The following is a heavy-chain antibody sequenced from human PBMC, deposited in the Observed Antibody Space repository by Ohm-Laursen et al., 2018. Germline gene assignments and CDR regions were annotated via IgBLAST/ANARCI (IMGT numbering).Heavy chain of an antibody. D-gene: IGHD2-15*01. J-gene: IGHJ5*02. CDR1: GYTFDSFG. CDR3: ARDWEAVAAYNWFDP. V-gene: IGHV1-18*01. CDR2: ISPYSGQT. Sequence: ASVKVSCKASGYTFDSFGITWVRQAPGQGLEWMGWISPYSGQTKYALKLQGRVTMTTDTSTSTAYMDVRGLRSDDTAVYYCARDWEAVAAYNWFDPWGQGTLVTVSS.